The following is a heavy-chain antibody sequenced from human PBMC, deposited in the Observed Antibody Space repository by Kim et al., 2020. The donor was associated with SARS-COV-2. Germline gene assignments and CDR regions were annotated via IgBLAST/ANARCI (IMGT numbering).Heavy chain of an antibody. Sequence: KGRFTISRDNSKNTLYLQMNSLGAEDTAVYYCARFSRMVVAATRNYFDYWGQGTLVTVSS. J-gene: IGHJ4*02. D-gene: IGHD2-15*01. CDR3: ARFSRMVVAATRNYFDY. V-gene: IGHV3-30*06.